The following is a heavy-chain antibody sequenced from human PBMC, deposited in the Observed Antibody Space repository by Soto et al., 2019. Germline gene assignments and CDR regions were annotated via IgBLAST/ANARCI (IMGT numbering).Heavy chain of an antibody. D-gene: IGHD2-21*02. CDR2: IYWADDK. CDR1: GFSLSTSGVG. Sequence: SGPTLLKPTQTLRLTCTFSGFSLSTSGVGVCWIRQPPGKALEWLALIYWADDKRYSPSLKSRLTITKDTSKYQVVLTMTNMDPVDTATYYSAHSKAHIVVVTAILGFDYWGQGTLVTVSS. CDR3: AHSKAHIVVVTAILGFDY. V-gene: IGHV2-5*02. J-gene: IGHJ4*02.